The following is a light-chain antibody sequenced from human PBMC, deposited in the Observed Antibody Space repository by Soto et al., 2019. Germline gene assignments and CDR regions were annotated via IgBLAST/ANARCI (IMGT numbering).Light chain of an antibody. J-gene: IGKJ1*01. V-gene: IGKV1-5*01. CDR2: DAS. CDR1: QSISSW. CDR3: QQYNSYSRT. Sequence: IQMTQSPSTLSASVGDRVTITCRASQSISSWLAWYQQKPGKAPKLLIYDASSLESGVPSRFSGSGSGTEFTLTISSLQPDDFATYYCQQYNSYSRTFGQGTKVDNK.